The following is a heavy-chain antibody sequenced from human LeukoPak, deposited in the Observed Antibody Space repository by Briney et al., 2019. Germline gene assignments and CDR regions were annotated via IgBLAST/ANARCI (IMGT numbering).Heavy chain of an antibody. Sequence: ASVKVSCKASGYTFTSCYMHWVRQATGQGLEWMGIINPSGGGTSYAQNFQGRVTMTRDTSTSTVYMELSSLKSEDTAVYYCARFHSSLHTAGDYWGQGTLVNVSS. CDR1: GYTFTSCY. CDR2: INPSGGGT. D-gene: IGHD5-18*01. J-gene: IGHJ4*02. CDR3: ARFHSSLHTAGDY. V-gene: IGHV1-46*01.